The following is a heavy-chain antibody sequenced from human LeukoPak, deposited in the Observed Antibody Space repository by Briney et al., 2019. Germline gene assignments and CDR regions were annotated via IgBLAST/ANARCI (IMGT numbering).Heavy chain of an antibody. CDR2: ISTSGST. V-gene: IGHV4-4*09. D-gene: IGHD5-18*01. Sequence: SETLSLTCAVSVASISNYYWSWIRQAPGKGLEWIGYISTSGSTNYNPSLKSRVSISLDTSNNRFSLNLNSVTAADTAVYFCASPRTSYRYTFDYWGPGALVTVSS. CDR1: VASISNYY. J-gene: IGHJ4*02. CDR3: ASPRTSYRYTFDY.